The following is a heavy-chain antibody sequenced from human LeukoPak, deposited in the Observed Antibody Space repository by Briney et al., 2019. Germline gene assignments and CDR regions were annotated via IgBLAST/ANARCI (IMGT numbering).Heavy chain of an antibody. D-gene: IGHD3-16*01. J-gene: IGHJ4*02. V-gene: IGHV3-7*01. CDR3: ARDLEGDYFDY. Sequence: GGSLRLSCAASGFTFSSYWMSWVSQAPGKGLEWVANIKQDGSEKYYVDSVKGRFTISRDNAKNSLYLQMNSLRAEDTAVYYCARDLEGDYFDYWGQGTLVTVSS. CDR1: GFTFSSYW. CDR2: IKQDGSEK.